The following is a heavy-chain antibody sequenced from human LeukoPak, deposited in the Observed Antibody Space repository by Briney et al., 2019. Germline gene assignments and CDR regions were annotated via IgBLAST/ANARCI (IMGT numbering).Heavy chain of an antibody. J-gene: IGHJ4*02. CDR1: GFTFDDYA. V-gene: IGHV3-9*01. Sequence: GGSLRLSCAASGFTFDDYAMHWVRQLPGKGLEWVSGISWNSGSIVYADSVKGRFTISRDNAKSSLYLQMNSLRAEDTALYYCTKRVKYGGTWDHFADWGQGTLVTVSS. D-gene: IGHD1-26*01. CDR2: ISWNSGSI. CDR3: TKRVKYGGTWDHFAD.